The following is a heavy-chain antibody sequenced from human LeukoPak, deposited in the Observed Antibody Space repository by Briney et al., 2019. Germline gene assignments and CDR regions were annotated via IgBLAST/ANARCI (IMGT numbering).Heavy chain of an antibody. CDR3: AKEGALVGANRGSFVC. Sequence: GGSLTLSCAASGFTFSSYAMGWVRQAPGKGLEWDSAISGGGGSAYYADSVKGRFTIYRDISKHTMYLQMASLSAEGTAVYYCAKEGALVGANRGSFVCWG. CDR2: ISGGGGSA. J-gene: IGHJ6*01. CDR1: GFTFSSYA. V-gene: IGHV3-23*01. D-gene: IGHD1-26*01.